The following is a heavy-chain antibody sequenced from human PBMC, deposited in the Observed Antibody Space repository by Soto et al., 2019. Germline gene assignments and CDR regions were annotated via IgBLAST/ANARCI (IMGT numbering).Heavy chain of an antibody. J-gene: IGHJ4*02. CDR3: AKDLGYDGSGIEI. CDR2: TSGSGETT. D-gene: IGHD5-12*01. CDR1: GFSFSDFG. V-gene: IGHV3-23*01. Sequence: VQLLEAGGGLVQPGGPLRLSCVASGFSFSDFGMSWVRQAPGKGLEWVSATSGSGETTYYADSVKGRFTIYRDNSKNTLYVQMNSLRAEDTAVYYCAKDLGYDGSGIEIWGQGTPVTVSP.